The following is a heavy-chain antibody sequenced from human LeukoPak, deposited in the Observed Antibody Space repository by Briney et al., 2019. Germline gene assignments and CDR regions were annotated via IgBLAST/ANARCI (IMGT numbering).Heavy chain of an antibody. V-gene: IGHV3-23*01. Sequence: GGSLRLSCAASGFTFSSYAMSWVRQAPGKGLEWVSGISGSGGNTYYVDSVKGRFTISRDNSKNKFYLQMNSLRAEDTAVYYCVKAAGIIGTTYFGYWGQGSLVTVSS. CDR3: VKAAGIIGTTYFGY. CDR1: GFTFSSYA. CDR2: ISGSGGNT. D-gene: IGHD1-20*01. J-gene: IGHJ4*02.